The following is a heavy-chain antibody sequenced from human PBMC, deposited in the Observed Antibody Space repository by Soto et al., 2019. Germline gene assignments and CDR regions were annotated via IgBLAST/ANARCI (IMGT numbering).Heavy chain of an antibody. D-gene: IGHD2-15*01. J-gene: IGHJ4*02. CDR3: ASTVIDIVVGVAATSFDY. V-gene: IGHV4-61*01. CDR1: GGSGSSGSYY. CDR2: IYYSGST. Sequence: QVQLQESGPGLVKPSETLSLTCTVSGGSGSSGSYYWSWIRQPPGKGLEWIGYIYYSGSTNYNPSLKSRVTISVDTSKHQFSLKLSSVTAADTAVYYCASTVIDIVVGVAATSFDYWGQGTLVTVSS.